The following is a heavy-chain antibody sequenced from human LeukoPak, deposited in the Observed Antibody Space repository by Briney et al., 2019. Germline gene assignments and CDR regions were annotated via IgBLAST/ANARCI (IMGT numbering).Heavy chain of an antibody. V-gene: IGHV3-23*01. Sequence: GGSLRLSCAASGFTFGSYAMSWVRQAPGKGLEWVSAISGSGGSTYYADSVKGRFTISRDNSKNTLYLQMNSVRAEDTAVYYCASPGPYSSGWYAFDIWGQGTMVTVSS. CDR2: ISGSGGST. J-gene: IGHJ3*02. CDR1: GFTFGSYA. D-gene: IGHD6-19*01. CDR3: ASPGPYSSGWYAFDI.